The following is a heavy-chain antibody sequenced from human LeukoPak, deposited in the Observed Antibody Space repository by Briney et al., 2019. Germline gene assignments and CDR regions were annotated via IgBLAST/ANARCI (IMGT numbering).Heavy chain of an antibody. V-gene: IGHV3-23*01. CDR1: GFTFSSYT. CDR2: ITTGDGNT. Sequence: PGGSLRLSCTASGFTFSSYTMTWVPQAPGKGLKWVSTITTGDGNTYYADSVKGRFTVSRDDSKNTLYLQMNSLRAEDTAVYYCAKDGGLWVSAHWGDSWGRGTLVTVSS. CDR3: AKDGGLWVSAHWGDS. D-gene: IGHD7-27*01. J-gene: IGHJ4*02.